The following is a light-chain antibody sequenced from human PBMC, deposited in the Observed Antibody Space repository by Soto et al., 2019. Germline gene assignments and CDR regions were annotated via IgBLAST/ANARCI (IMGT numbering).Light chain of an antibody. J-gene: IGLJ1*01. Sequence: QSVLTQSPSASASLGASVKLTCTVTGGHTTYAIAWHQQQPDKAPRYLMTLNSDGTHFDGDGIPDRFSGSSSGAERYLTISSLQPEDEADYYCQTWGRDSHVFGAGTKLTVL. CDR2: LNSDGTH. CDR1: GGHTTYA. V-gene: IGLV4-69*01. CDR3: QTWGRDSHV.